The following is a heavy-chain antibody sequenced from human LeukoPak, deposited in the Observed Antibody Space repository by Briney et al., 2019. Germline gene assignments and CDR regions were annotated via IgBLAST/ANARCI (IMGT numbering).Heavy chain of an antibody. D-gene: IGHD2-15*01. CDR1: GFTFSSYS. CDR3: ARDRVRVREYCSGGSCYVY. Sequence: VKPGGSLRLSCAASGFTFSSYSMNWVRQAPGKGLEWVSSISSSSSYIYYADSVKGRFTISRDNAKNSLYLQMNSLRAEDTAVYYCARDRVRVREYCSGGSCYVYWGQGTLVTVSS. V-gene: IGHV3-21*01. CDR2: ISSSSSYI. J-gene: IGHJ4*02.